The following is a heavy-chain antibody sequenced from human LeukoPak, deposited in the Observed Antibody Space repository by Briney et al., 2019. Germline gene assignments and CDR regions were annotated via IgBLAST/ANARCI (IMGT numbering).Heavy chain of an antibody. CDR3: ARSTSDILTGYNYYYDY. D-gene: IGHD3-9*01. Sequence: SVKVSCKASGCTFSSYAISWVRQAPGQGLEWMGRIIPILGIANYAQKFQGRVTITADKSTSTAYMELSSLRSEDTAVYYCARSTSDILTGYNYYYDYEGQGTLATVSS. CDR2: IIPILGIA. J-gene: IGHJ4*02. V-gene: IGHV1-69*04. CDR1: GCTFSSYA.